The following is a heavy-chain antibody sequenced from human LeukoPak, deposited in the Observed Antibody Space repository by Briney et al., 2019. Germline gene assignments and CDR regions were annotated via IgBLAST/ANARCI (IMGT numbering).Heavy chain of an antibody. D-gene: IGHD6-6*01. V-gene: IGHV3-53*01. J-gene: IGHJ6*03. CDR1: GFTFTDYS. Sequence: GGSLRLSCAPSGFTFTDYSMNWVRQAPGKGLEWVSVIYSGGSTYYADSVKGRFTISRDNSKNTLYLQMNSLRAEDTAVYYCARGQYSSSSVYYYYYHMDVWGKGTTVTVSS. CDR3: ARGQYSSSSVYYYYYHMDV. CDR2: IYSGGST.